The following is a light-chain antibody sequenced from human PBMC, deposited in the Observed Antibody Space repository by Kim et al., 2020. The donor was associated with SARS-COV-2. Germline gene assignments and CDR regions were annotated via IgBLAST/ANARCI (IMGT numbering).Light chain of an antibody. Sequence: QPVLTQPPFASASLGASVTLTCTLSSGYSNYKVDWYQQRPGKGPRFVMRVGTGGIVGSKGDGIPDRFSVLGSGLNRYLTIKNIQEEDESDYHCGADHGSESNFFVVFGGGTQLTVL. J-gene: IGLJ2*01. CDR2: VGTGGIVG. CDR1: SGYSNYK. CDR3: GADHGSESNFFVV. V-gene: IGLV9-49*01.